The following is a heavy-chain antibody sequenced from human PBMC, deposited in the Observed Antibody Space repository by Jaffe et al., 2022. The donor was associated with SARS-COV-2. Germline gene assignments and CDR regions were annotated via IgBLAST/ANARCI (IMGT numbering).Heavy chain of an antibody. CDR2: IWYDGSNK. Sequence: QVQLVESGGGVVQPGRSLRLSCAASGFTFSSYGMHWVRQAPGKGLEWVAVIWYDGSNKYYADSVKGRFTISRDNSKNTLYLQMNSLRAEDTAVYYCARGGIVVVTATPTPPMDVWGQGTTVTVSS. CDR3: ARGGIVVVTATPTPPMDV. V-gene: IGHV3-33*01. D-gene: IGHD2-21*02. CDR1: GFTFSSYG. J-gene: IGHJ6*02.